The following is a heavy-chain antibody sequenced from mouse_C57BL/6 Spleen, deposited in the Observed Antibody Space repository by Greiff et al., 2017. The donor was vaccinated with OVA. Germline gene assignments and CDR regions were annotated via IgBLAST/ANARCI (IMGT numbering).Heavy chain of an antibody. Sequence: VQLQQSGAELVRPGTSVKLSCKASGYTFTSYWMHWVKQRPGQGLEWIGVIDPSDSYTNYNQKFKGKATLTVDTSSSTAYMQLSSLTSEDSAVYYCARSYDPRYFDYWGQGTTLTVSS. CDR2: IDPSDSYT. J-gene: IGHJ2*01. CDR1: GYTFTSYW. V-gene: IGHV1-59*01. CDR3: ARSYDPRYFDY. D-gene: IGHD2-3*01.